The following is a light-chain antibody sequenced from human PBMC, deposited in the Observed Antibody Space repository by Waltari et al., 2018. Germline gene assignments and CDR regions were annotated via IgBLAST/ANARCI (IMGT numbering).Light chain of an antibody. CDR3: QQYNQWPPWT. Sequence: DIVMTQSPATLSLSPGERATLPCRAIQGLNTNLACYQQKPGQPPRLLIYGASTRATGVPPRFSGSGSGTEFILTISSLQSEDCAVYYCQQYNQWPPWTFGQGTKVEIK. CDR2: GAS. CDR1: QGLNTN. J-gene: IGKJ1*01. V-gene: IGKV3-15*01.